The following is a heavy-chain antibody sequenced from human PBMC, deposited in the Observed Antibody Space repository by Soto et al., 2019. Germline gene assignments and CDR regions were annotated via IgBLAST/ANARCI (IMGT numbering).Heavy chain of an antibody. CDR1: GYTFTSYD. Sequence: QVQLVQSGAEVKKPGASLKVSCQASGYTFTSYDINWVRQATGQGLEWMGWMNPNSGNTGYAQKFQGRVTMTRNTSISTAYMELSRLRSEDTAVYYCAITHLRFGEQHYWGQGTLVTVSS. V-gene: IGHV1-8*01. J-gene: IGHJ4*02. D-gene: IGHD3-10*01. CDR3: AITHLRFGEQHY. CDR2: MNPNSGNT.